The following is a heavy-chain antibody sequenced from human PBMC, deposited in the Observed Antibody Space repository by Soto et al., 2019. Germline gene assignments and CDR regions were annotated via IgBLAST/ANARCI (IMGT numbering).Heavy chain of an antibody. Sequence: SETLSLTCTVSGGSISSGDYYWSWIRQPPGKGLEWIGYIYYSGSTYYNPSLKSRVTISVDTSKNQFSLKLSSVTAADTAVYYCAREIFDGYSPAGYWGQGTLVTVSS. CDR2: IYYSGST. CDR3: AREIFDGYSPAGY. D-gene: IGHD2-15*01. CDR1: GGSISSGDYY. V-gene: IGHV4-30-4*01. J-gene: IGHJ4*02.